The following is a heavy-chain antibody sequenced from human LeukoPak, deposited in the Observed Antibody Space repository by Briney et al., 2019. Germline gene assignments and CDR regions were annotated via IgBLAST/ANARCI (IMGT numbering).Heavy chain of an antibody. CDR1: GGTFSSYA. D-gene: IGHD5-24*01. Sequence: ASVKVSCKASGGTFSSYAISWVRQAPGQGLERMGGIIPIFGTANYAQKFQGRVTITTDESTSTAYMELSSLRSEDTAVYYCAREGDRDGYNRGHFDYWGQGTLVTVSS. V-gene: IGHV1-69*05. J-gene: IGHJ4*02. CDR2: IIPIFGTA. CDR3: AREGDRDGYNRGHFDY.